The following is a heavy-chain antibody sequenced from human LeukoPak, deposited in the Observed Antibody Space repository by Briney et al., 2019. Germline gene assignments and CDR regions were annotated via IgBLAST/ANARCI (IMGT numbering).Heavy chain of an antibody. D-gene: IGHD7-27*01. CDR2: ISWNSGSI. CDR3: AHLGPDAFDI. CDR1: GFTFDDYA. Sequence: PGGSLRFSCAASGFTFDDYAMHWVRQAPGKGLEWVSGISWNSGSIGYADSVKGRFTISRDNAKNSLYLQMNSLRAEDTALYYCAHLGPDAFDIWGQGTMVTVSS. J-gene: IGHJ3*02. V-gene: IGHV3-9*01.